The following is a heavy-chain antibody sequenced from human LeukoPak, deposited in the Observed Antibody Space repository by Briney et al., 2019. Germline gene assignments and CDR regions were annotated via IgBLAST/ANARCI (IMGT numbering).Heavy chain of an antibody. D-gene: IGHD2-8*02. Sequence: ASVKVSCKASEYTFTTYNINWVRQATGQGLEWMGWMNPGSGDTAYAQKFQGRVTITRDTSITTAYMELSSLRSEDTAVYYCALISYCTSVTCYFLDYWGQGTLVTVSS. CDR1: EYTFTTYN. CDR3: ALISYCTSVTCYFLDY. CDR2: MNPGSGDT. V-gene: IGHV1-8*03. J-gene: IGHJ4*02.